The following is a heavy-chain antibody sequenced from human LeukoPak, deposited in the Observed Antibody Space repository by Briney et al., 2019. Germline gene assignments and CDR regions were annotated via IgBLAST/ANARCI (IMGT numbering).Heavy chain of an antibody. CDR2: ISNSSSTI. J-gene: IGHJ4*02. CDR3: ARDLTTVTN. D-gene: IGHD4-11*01. CDR1: GFTVSSCS. V-gene: IGHV3-48*01. Sequence: GGSLSLSCAASGFTVSSCSMNWVRQAPGKGLEGVSYISNSSSTIYYADSVKGRFTISRDNAKNSLYLQMNSLRAEDTAVYYCARDLTTVTNWGQGTLVTVSS.